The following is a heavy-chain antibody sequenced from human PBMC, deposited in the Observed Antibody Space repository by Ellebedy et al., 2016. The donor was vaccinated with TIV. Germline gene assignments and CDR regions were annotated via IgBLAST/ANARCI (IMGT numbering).Heavy chain of an antibody. CDR2: IYSDGST. D-gene: IGHD1-26*01. Sequence: GESLKISCAASGVNVSSNYMSWDRQAPGKGLEWVSIIYSDGSTYYADSVKGRFTLSRDISKNTLFLQMNSLRAEDTAVYYCARAKRGSYYSAFDIWGQGTMVTVSS. J-gene: IGHJ3*02. CDR1: GVNVSSNY. CDR3: ARAKRGSYYSAFDI. V-gene: IGHV3-53*01.